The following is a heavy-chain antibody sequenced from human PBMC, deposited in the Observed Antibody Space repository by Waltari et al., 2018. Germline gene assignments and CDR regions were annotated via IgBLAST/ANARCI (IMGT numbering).Heavy chain of an antibody. CDR2: INPNSGGT. D-gene: IGHD6-19*01. V-gene: IGHV1-2*02. CDR1: GYRFTSFW. J-gene: IGHJ4*02. CDR3: ARVWFHSGLDY. Sequence: VHLVQSGAEVKKPGESLKISCKGSGYRFTSFWIGWVRQMPGKGLEWMGWINPNSGGTQYAQRFQGRVTMTRDTAITTVFMELSGLRDDDTAVYYCARVWFHSGLDYWGQGTLVTVSS.